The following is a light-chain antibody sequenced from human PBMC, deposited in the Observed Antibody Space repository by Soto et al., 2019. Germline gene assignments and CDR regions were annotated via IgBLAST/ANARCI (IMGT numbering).Light chain of an antibody. V-gene: IGLV2-23*02. CDR1: SSDVGAYNY. CDR2: EVS. Sequence: QSVLTQPASVSGSPGQSITISCTGTSSDVGAYNYVSWFQQHPGKAPTLIISEVSNRPSGVSNRFSGSKSGNAASLTVSGLQPDDEADYHCCSFAGSNPFPYVFGTGTKVTVL. J-gene: IGLJ1*01. CDR3: CSFAGSNPFPYV.